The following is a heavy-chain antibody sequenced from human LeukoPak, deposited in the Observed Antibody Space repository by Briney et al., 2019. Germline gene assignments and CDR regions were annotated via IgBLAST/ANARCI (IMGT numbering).Heavy chain of an antibody. CDR1: GGSFSGYY. D-gene: IGHD1-20*01. CDR3: ARTYNWNGGLDY. CDR2: INHSGST. J-gene: IGHJ4*02. V-gene: IGHV4-34*01. Sequence: KSSETLSLTCAVYGGSFSGYYWSWIRQPPGKGLEWIGEINHSGSTNYNPSLKSRVTISVDTSKNQFSLKLSSVTAADTAVYYCARTYNWNGGLDYWGQGTLVTVSS.